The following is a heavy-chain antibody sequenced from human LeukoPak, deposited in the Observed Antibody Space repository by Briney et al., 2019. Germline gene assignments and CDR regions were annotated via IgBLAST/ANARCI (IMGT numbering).Heavy chain of an antibody. V-gene: IGHV5-51*01. J-gene: IGHJ4*02. D-gene: IGHD4-17*01. CDR1: GYTFTSYW. CDR2: IYPGDSDT. Sequence: GESLKISCKGSGYTFTSYWIAWVRQMPGKGLEWMGIIYPGDSDTRYSPSFQGQVTISADKSISTAYLQWSSLKASDTAMYYCARHPSDYGDYLYYFDYWGLGTLVTVSS. CDR3: ARHPSDYGDYLYYFDY.